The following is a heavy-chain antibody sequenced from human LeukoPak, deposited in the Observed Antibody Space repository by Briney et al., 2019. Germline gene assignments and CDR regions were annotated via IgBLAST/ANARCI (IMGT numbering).Heavy chain of an antibody. Sequence: GGSLRLSCAASGFTFSSYAMSWVRQAPGKGLEWVSAISGSGGSTCYADSVKGRFTISRDNSKNTLYLQMNSLRAEDTAVYYCAKDRDGYTIEYFQHWGQGTLVTVSS. J-gene: IGHJ1*01. CDR2: ISGSGGST. D-gene: IGHD5-24*01. CDR1: GFTFSSYA. V-gene: IGHV3-23*01. CDR3: AKDRDGYTIEYFQH.